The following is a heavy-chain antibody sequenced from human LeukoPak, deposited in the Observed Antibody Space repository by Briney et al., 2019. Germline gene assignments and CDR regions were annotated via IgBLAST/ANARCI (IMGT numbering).Heavy chain of an antibody. CDR2: INHSGST. Sequence: PSETLSLTCAVYGGSFSGYYWSWIRQPPGKGLEWIGEINHSGSTYYNPSLKSRVTISVDTSKNQFSLKLSSVTAADTAVYYCARVLGRQLVRSYYYMDVWGKGTTVTVSS. CDR3: ARVLGRQLVRSYYYMDV. D-gene: IGHD6-13*01. V-gene: IGHV4-34*01. CDR1: GGSFSGYY. J-gene: IGHJ6*03.